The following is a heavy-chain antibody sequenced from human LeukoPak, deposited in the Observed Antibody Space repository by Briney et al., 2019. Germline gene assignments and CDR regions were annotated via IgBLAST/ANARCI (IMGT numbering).Heavy chain of an antibody. Sequence: SETLSLTCAVSGGSIGSGGYSWSWIRQPPGKGLEWIGYIYHSGSTYYNPSLKSRVTISVDRSKNQFSLKLSSVTAADTAVYYCAREKHATYSSSWYYFDYWGQGTLVTVSS. J-gene: IGHJ4*02. CDR1: GGSIGSGGYS. CDR2: IYHSGST. V-gene: IGHV4-30-2*01. CDR3: AREKHATYSSSWYYFDY. D-gene: IGHD6-13*01.